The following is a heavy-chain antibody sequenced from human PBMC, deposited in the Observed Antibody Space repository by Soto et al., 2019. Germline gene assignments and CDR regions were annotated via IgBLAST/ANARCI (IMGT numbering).Heavy chain of an antibody. D-gene: IGHD4-17*01. J-gene: IGHJ4*02. Sequence: SETLSLTCAVYGGSFSGYYLSWIRQPPGKGLEWIGEINHSGSTNYNPSLKSRVTISVDTSKNQFSLKLSSVTAADTAVYYCARGYRDYGDYEGASSDFDYWGQGTLVTVSS. V-gene: IGHV4-34*01. CDR3: ARGYRDYGDYEGASSDFDY. CDR2: INHSGST. CDR1: GGSFSGYY.